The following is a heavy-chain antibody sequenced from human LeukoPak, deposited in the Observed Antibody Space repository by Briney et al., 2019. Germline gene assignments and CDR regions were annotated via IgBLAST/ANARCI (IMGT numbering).Heavy chain of an antibody. CDR3: ASGDYDILTGYLDY. CDR2: IIPIFGTA. CDR1: GYTFTDYY. V-gene: IGHV1-69*13. Sequence: ASVKVFCKASGYTFTDYYMHWVRQAPGQGLEWMGGIIPIFGTANYAQKFQGRVTITADESTSTAYMELSSLRSEDTAVYYCASGDYDILTGYLDYWGQGTLVTVSS. D-gene: IGHD3-9*01. J-gene: IGHJ4*02.